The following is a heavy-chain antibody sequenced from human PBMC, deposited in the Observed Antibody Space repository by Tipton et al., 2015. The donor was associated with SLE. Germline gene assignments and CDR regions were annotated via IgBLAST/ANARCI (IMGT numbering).Heavy chain of an antibody. CDR1: GYTFTGYY. Sequence: QVQLVQSGAEVKKPGASVKVSCKASGYTFTGYYLHWVRQAPGQGLEWVGRINHNSGDTNYAQKFQGRVTITRDTSISTTYMEVTRLKSDDTAVYYCARELLIAAYSGGDYWGQGTLVTVSS. CDR2: INHNSGDT. CDR3: ARELLIAAYSGGDY. J-gene: IGHJ4*02. D-gene: IGHD2-15*01. V-gene: IGHV1-2*06.